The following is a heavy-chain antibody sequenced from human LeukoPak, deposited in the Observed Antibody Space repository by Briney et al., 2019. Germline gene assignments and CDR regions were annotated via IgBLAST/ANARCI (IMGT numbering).Heavy chain of an antibody. V-gene: IGHV4-59*01. CDR1: GGSISTYY. CDR2: IYYSGST. Sequence: SETLSLTCTVSGGSISTYYWNWIRQPPGKGLEWIGYIYYSGSTNYNPSLKSRVTISVDTSKNQFSLKLSSVTAADTAMYYCARDGSARDYFDYWGQGTLVTVSS. J-gene: IGHJ4*02. CDR3: ARDGSARDYFDY.